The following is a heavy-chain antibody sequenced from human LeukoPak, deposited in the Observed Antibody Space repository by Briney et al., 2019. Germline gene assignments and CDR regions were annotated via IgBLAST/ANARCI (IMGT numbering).Heavy chain of an antibody. CDR2: ISSSSSYI. CDR3: ARVAAVFYYYYYYMDV. D-gene: IGHD6-25*01. Sequence: PGGSLRLSCAASGFTFSSYSMDWVRQAPGKGLEWVSSISSSSSYIYYADSVKGRFTISRDNAKSSLYLQMNSLRAEDTAVYYCARVAAVFYYYYYYMDVWGKGTMVTVSS. J-gene: IGHJ6*03. V-gene: IGHV3-21*01. CDR1: GFTFSSYS.